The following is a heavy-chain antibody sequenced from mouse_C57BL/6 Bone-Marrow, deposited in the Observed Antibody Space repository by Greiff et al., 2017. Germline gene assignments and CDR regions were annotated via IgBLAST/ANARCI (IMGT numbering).Heavy chain of an antibody. CDR1: GFSFNTYA. V-gene: IGHV10-1*01. J-gene: IGHJ3*01. CDR3: VRDPAWFAY. Sequence: EVQGVESGGGLVQPKGSLKLSCAASGFSFNTYAMNWVRQAPGKGLEWVARIRSKSNNYATYYADSVKDRFTISRDDSESMLYLHMNNLKTEDTAMYYCVRDPAWFAYWGQGTLVTVSA. CDR2: IRSKSNNYAT.